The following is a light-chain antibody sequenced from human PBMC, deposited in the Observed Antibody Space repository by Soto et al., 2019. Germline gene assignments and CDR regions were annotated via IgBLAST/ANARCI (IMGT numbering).Light chain of an antibody. CDR3: QQSYSTPT. Sequence: DIQMTQSPSSLSASVGDRVTITCRASQSIGSYLNWYHQKPGKAPKLLIYATSNLQSGVPSRFSGSGSGTDFTLTISILQPEDFATYYCQQSYSTPTFGQGTRLEIK. V-gene: IGKV1-39*01. J-gene: IGKJ5*01. CDR1: QSIGSY. CDR2: ATS.